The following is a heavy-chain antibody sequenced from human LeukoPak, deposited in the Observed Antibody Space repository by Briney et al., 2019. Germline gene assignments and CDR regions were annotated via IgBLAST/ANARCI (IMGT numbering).Heavy chain of an antibody. CDR1: GGSISSGYYY. J-gene: IGHJ3*02. CDR2: IYHSGST. V-gene: IGHV4-31*03. Sequence: SETLSLTCTVSGGSISSGYYYWTWIRQHPGKGLEWIGYIYHSGSTYYNPSLKSRVTISVDTSTNQLSLKLSSVTAADTAVYYCARRDQMEENAFDIWGQGTMVTVSS. CDR3: ARRDQMEENAFDI. D-gene: IGHD5-24*01.